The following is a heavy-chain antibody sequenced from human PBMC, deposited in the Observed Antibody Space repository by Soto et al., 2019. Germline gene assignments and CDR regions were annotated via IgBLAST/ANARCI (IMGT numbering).Heavy chain of an antibody. D-gene: IGHD7-27*01. CDR1: GGTFSSYA. CDR3: ARQLTVDYYYYGMDV. Sequence: QVQLVQPGAEVKKPGSSVKVSCKASGGTFSSYAISWVRQSPGQGLEWRGGIIPIFGTADYAQKFQDRVTLTADESTSTADRELSILRSEDKAVYYCARQLTVDYYYYGMDVWGQGTTVTVS. CDR2: IIPIFGTA. J-gene: IGHJ6*02. V-gene: IGHV1-69*12.